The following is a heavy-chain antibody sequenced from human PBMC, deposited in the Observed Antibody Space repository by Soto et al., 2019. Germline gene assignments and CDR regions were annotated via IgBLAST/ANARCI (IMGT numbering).Heavy chain of an antibody. CDR1: GFTFSSYA. D-gene: IGHD3-3*01. Sequence: EVQLLESGGGLVQPGGSLRLSCAASGFTFSSYAMSWVRQAPGKGLEWVSAISGSGGSTYYADSVKGRFTISRDNSKNTLYLQMNSLRAEDTAVYYCAKDVYDFWSGYSSLTDYWGQGTLVTVSS. CDR2: ISGSGGST. V-gene: IGHV3-23*01. J-gene: IGHJ4*02. CDR3: AKDVYDFWSGYSSLTDY.